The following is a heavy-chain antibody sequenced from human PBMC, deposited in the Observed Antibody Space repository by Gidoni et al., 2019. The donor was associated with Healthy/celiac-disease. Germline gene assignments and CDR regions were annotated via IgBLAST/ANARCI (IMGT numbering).Heavy chain of an antibody. CDR2: IKSKTEGGTT. CDR3: TTDLLGTMVRGVISDY. D-gene: IGHD3-10*01. V-gene: IGHV3-15*01. J-gene: IGHJ4*02. CDR1: GFTFSNAW. Sequence: EVQLVESGGGLVKPGGSLRLSCAASGFTFSNAWMSWVRQAPGKGLEWVGRIKSKTEGGTTDYDAPVKGRFTISRDDSKNTLYLQMNSLKTEDTAVYYCTTDLLGTMVRGVISDYWGQGTLVTVSS.